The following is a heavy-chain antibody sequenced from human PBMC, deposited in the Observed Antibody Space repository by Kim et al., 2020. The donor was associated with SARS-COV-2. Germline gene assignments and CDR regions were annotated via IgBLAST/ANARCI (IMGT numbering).Heavy chain of an antibody. V-gene: IGHV1-69*01. Sequence: KVSCKASGGTFSSYAISWVRQAPGQGLEWMGGIIPIFGTANYAQKFQGRVTITADESTSTAYMELSSLRSEDTAVYYCARDEETAYGVRFDYWGQGTLVTVSS. J-gene: IGHJ4*02. CDR1: GGTFSSYA. CDR2: IIPIFGTA. CDR3: ARDEETAYGVRFDY. D-gene: IGHD3-10*01.